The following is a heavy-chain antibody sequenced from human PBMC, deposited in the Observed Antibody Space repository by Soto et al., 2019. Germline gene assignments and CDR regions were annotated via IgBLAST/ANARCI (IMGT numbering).Heavy chain of an antibody. V-gene: IGHV3-74*01. CDR2: INSDASST. CDR3: ARSLDV. CDR1: GFSISSFW. Sequence: PGGSLRLSCAASGFSISSFWMYWVRQPPGKGLMWVSRINSDASSTSYADSVKGRFTISRDNAKNTLYLQMNSLRAEDTAMYYCARSLDVWGQGTTV. J-gene: IGHJ6*02.